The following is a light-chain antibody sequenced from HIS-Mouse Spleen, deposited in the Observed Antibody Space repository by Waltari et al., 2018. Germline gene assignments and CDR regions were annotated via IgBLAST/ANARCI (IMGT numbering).Light chain of an antibody. CDR2: EDS. V-gene: IGLV3-10*01. J-gene: IGLJ2*01. CDR3: YSTDSSGNHRV. CDR1: AWPKKY. Sequence: SYELTQTPSVSVSPGQTARITCSGDAWPKKYDYWYQQKSGQAPVLVIYEDSKRPSGIPERFSGSSSGTMATLTISGAQVEDEADYYCYSTDSSGNHRVFGGGTKLTVL.